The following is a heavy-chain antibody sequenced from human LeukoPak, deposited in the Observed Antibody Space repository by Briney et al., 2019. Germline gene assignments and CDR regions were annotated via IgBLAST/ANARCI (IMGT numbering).Heavy chain of an antibody. Sequence: GGTLRLSCAASGFTFSSYGMSWVRQAPGKGLEWVSGISGSGSGTYYADSVKGRFTISRDNSKNTLHLQMNSLRAEDTAVYYCARSGYTSGTGKFDNWGQGTLVTVSS. CDR3: ARSGYTSGTGKFDN. CDR2: ISGSGSGT. D-gene: IGHD6-19*01. J-gene: IGHJ4*02. CDR1: GFTFSSYG. V-gene: IGHV3-23*01.